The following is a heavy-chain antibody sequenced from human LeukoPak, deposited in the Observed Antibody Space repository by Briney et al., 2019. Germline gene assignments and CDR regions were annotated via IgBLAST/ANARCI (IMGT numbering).Heavy chain of an antibody. D-gene: IGHD1-26*01. CDR1: GGTFTSHA. J-gene: IGHJ5*02. V-gene: IGHV1-69*01. CDR3: AKDGGVGATAS. Sequence: GSSVTVSCKASGGTFTSHAITWVRQAPGQGLEWMAGIIPIYGSASYAQKFQGRVTITSDESTRTVYMELSSLRSEDTAVYYCAKDGGVGATASWGQGTLVTVSS. CDR2: IIPIYGSA.